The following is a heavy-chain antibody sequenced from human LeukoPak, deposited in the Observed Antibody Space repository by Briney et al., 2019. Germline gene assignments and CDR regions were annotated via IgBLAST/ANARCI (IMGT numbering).Heavy chain of an antibody. CDR3: ARVRWYYYFDY. V-gene: IGHV3-48*03. J-gene: IGHJ4*02. CDR2: ISSSGSTI. D-gene: IGHD4-23*01. Sequence: GSLRLSCAASGFTFSSYEMNWVRQAPGKGLEWVSYISSSGSTIYYADSVKGRFTISRDNAKNSLYLQMNSLRAEDTAVYYCARVRWYYYFDYWGQGTLVTVSS. CDR1: GFTFSSYE.